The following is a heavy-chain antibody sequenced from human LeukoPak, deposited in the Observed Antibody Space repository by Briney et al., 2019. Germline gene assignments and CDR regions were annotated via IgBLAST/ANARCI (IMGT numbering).Heavy chain of an antibody. J-gene: IGHJ6*02. CDR1: GGSISSGDYY. V-gene: IGHV4-30-4*01. CDR2: IYYSGST. D-gene: IGHD3-10*01. CDR3: AREKRLLWFGEFYYYYGMDV. Sequence: SQTLPLTCTVSGGSISSGDYYWSWIRQPPGKGLEWIGYIYYSGSTYYNPSLKSRVTISVDTSKNQFSLKLSSVTAADTAVCYCAREKRLLWFGEFYYYYGMDVWGQGTTVTVSS.